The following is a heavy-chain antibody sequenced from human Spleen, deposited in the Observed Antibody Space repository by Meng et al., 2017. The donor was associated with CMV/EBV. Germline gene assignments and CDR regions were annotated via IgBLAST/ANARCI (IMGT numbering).Heavy chain of an antibody. J-gene: IGHJ4*02. CDR3: ARLYNSGWHLDY. CDR1: GYTFTGYY. Sequence: ASVKVSCKASGYTFTGYYMHWVRQAPGQGLEWMGWINPKSGDTQYAQNFQGRVTMTSNTSIRTAYMDLSRLRSDDTAVYYCARLYNSGWHLDYWGQGTLVTVSS. D-gene: IGHD6-19*01. V-gene: IGHV1-2*02. CDR2: INPKSGDT.